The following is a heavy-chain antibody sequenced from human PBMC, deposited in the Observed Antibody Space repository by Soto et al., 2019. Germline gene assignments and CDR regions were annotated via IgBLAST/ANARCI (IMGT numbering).Heavy chain of an antibody. CDR3: AKCGKYADFDY. CDR2: IKQDGSEK. CDR1: GFTLSSYS. Sequence: EVQLVESGGGLVQPGGSLRLSCAASGFTLSSYSMSWVRQAPGKGLEWVANIKQDGSEKYYVDSVKGRFTISRDNAKNSLYLQMSSLRAEDTAVYYCAKCGKYADFDYWGQGTLVTVSS. D-gene: IGHD1-26*01. V-gene: IGHV3-7*02. J-gene: IGHJ4*02.